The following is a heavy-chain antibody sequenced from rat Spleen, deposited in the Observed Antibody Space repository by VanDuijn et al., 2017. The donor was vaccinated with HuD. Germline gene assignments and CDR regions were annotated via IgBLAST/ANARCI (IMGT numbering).Heavy chain of an antibody. CDR2: ISYDGIST. V-gene: IGHV5-7*01. CDR1: GFTFSDYN. CDR3: TRHDYSGVITNWFAY. J-gene: IGHJ3*01. D-gene: IGHD4-4*01. Sequence: EVQLVESGGGLVQPGRSLKLSCAASGFTFSDYNMAWVRQAPKKGLEWVATISYDGISTYYRDSVRGRFSISSDNAKTTLYLQMDSLRSEDAATYYCTRHDYSGVITNWFAYWGQGTLVTVSS.